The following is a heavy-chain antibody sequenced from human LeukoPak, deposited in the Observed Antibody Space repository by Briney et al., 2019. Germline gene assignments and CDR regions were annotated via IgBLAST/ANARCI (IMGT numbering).Heavy chain of an antibody. CDR2: ISSSSSYI. D-gene: IGHD4-11*01. J-gene: IGHJ4*02. V-gene: IGHV3-21*01. CDR3: ARVRGYSNYVSY. Sequence: PGGSLRLSCAASGFTFSSSSMNWVRQAPGKGLEWVSSISSSSSYIYYADSVKGRFTISRDNAKNSLYLQMNSLRAEDTAVYYCARVRGYSNYVSYWGQGTLVTVSS. CDR1: GFTFSSSS.